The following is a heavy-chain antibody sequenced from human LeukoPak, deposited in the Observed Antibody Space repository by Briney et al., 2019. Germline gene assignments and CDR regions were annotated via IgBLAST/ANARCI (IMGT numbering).Heavy chain of an antibody. V-gene: IGHV1-8*01. Sequence: ASVKVSCKASGYTFTSYDFNGLGRAPGQRLGWMGWMSPNSGDTGYAQKFQDRVTMTRNTSISTAYMELSSLRSDDTAVYYCARGPPNWGYDYWGPGTLVTVSS. CDR1: GYTFTSYD. CDR3: ARGPPNWGYDY. CDR2: MSPNSGDT. D-gene: IGHD7-27*01. J-gene: IGHJ4*02.